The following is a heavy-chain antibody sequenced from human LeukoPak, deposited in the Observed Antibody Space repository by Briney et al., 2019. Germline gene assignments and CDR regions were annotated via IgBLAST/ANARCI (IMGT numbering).Heavy chain of an antibody. CDR1: GGSISIITYY. CDR2: VYYSGSA. D-gene: IGHD3-16*01. J-gene: IGHJ4*02. Sequence: PSETLSLTCTVSGGSISIITYYWGWIRQPPGKGLEWIGTVYYSGSAYYNPSLKSRVTISVDTSKNQFSLKLSSVTAADTAVYYCARPLIRGTTQYYFDYWGQGTLVTVSS. CDR3: ARPLIRGTTQYYFDY. V-gene: IGHV4-39*07.